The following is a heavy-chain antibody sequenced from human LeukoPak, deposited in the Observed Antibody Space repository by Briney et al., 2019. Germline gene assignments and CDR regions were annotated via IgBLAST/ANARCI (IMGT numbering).Heavy chain of an antibody. CDR1: GFTFSSYW. D-gene: IGHD5-12*01. J-gene: IGHJ6*02. CDR2: IKHEGSEK. Sequence: GGSPRLSCAASGFTFSSYWMGWVRQAPGQGLEWVANIKHEGSEKYYVDSVKGRFTISRDNAKNSLYLQMSSLRAEDTAVYYCARDYESSGYDIMDVWGQGTTVTVSS. V-gene: IGHV3-7*01. CDR3: ARDYESSGYDIMDV.